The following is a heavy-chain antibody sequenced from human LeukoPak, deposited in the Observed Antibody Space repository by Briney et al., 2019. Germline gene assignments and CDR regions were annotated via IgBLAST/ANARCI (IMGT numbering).Heavy chain of an antibody. CDR3: AGSSPLAPPNY. CDR1: GGSISSSSYY. D-gene: IGHD6-6*01. CDR2: IYYSGST. Sequence: PSETLSLTCTVSGGSISSSSYYWGWIRQPPGKGLEWIGSIYYSGSTYYNPSLKSRVTISVDTSKNQFSLKLNSVTAADTAVYYCAGSSPLAPPNYWGQGTLVTVSS. V-gene: IGHV4-39*07. J-gene: IGHJ4*02.